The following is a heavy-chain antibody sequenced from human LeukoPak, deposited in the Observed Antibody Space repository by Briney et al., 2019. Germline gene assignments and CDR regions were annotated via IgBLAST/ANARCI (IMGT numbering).Heavy chain of an antibody. V-gene: IGHV4-39*01. J-gene: IGHJ4*02. CDR3: ARHASYDSFDH. CDR2: IYSSGSA. D-gene: IGHD1-26*01. CDR1: GGSISWSSYY. Sequence: PSETLSLTCSVSGGSISWSSYYWAWIRQPPGKELEWIGSIYSSGSAYYNPSLKSRLTVSIDTSNNQFSLKVSSVTAADTAVYYCARHASYDSFDHWGQGALITVSS.